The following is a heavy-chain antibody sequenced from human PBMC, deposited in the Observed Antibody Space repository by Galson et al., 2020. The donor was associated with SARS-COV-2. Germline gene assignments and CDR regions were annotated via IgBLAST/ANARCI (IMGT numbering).Heavy chain of an antibody. Sequence: GESLKISCAASGFTFSDYYMSWIRQAPGKGLEWVSYISSSGSTIYYADSVKGRFTISRDNAKNSLYLQMNSLRAEDTAVYYCARASRGEGLWFGELLNADYWGQGTLVTVSS. D-gene: IGHD3-10*01. CDR3: ARASRGEGLWFGELLNADY. V-gene: IGHV3-11*01. CDR1: GFTFSDYY. CDR2: ISSSGSTI. J-gene: IGHJ4*02.